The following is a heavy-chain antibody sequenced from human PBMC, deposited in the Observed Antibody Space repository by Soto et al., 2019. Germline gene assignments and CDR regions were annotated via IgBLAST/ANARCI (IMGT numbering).Heavy chain of an antibody. CDR2: ISFDGSNK. CDR3: AKDLPNPLANYYYYVMDV. V-gene: IGHV3-30*18. CDR1: GFTFSSYG. J-gene: IGHJ6*02. D-gene: IGHD7-27*01. Sequence: GGSLRLSCAVSGFTFSSYGMHWVRQAPGKGLEWVAVISFDGSNKYYADSVKGRFTISRDNSKNTLYLQMNSLRAEDTAVYYCAKDLPNPLANYYYYVMDVWGQGTTVTVSS.